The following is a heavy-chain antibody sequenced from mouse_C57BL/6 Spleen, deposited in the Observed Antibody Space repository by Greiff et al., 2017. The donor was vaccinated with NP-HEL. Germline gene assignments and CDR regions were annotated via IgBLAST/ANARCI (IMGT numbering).Heavy chain of an antibody. Sequence: VQLQQSGAELVRPGASVTLSCKASGYTFTDYEMHWVKQTPVHGLEWIGAIDPETGGTAYNQKFKGKAILTADKSSSTAYMELRSLTSEDSAVYYCTRFTTPYWYFDVWGTGTTVTVSS. CDR3: TRFTTPYWYFDV. J-gene: IGHJ1*03. D-gene: IGHD1-1*01. CDR1: GYTFTDYE. CDR2: IDPETGGT. V-gene: IGHV1-15*01.